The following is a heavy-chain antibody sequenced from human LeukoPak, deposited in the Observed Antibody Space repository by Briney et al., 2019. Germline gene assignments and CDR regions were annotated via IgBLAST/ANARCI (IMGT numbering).Heavy chain of an antibody. V-gene: IGHV1-3*01. D-gene: IGHD2-2*01. CDR1: VYTFAKYA. Sequence: ASVKVSCKASVYTFAKYAIHWVRQAPGQRLEWMGWINAGNGNTRYSQKFQGGVTITRDTSASTAYMELSSLRSEDTAVYYCARSILVVPVASHYNYGVDVWGQGTTVTVSS. J-gene: IGHJ6*02. CDR2: INAGNGNT. CDR3: ARSILVVPVASHYNYGVDV.